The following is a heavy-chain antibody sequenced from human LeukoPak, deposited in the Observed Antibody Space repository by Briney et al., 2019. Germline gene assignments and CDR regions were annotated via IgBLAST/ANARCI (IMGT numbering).Heavy chain of an antibody. CDR3: CWSEWLSFDY. CDR1: GFKFSHYA. CDR2: IRYDGSNK. J-gene: IGHJ4*02. V-gene: IGHV3-30*02. D-gene: IGHD3-3*01. Sequence: GGSLRLSCAASGFKFSHYAMHWVRQPPGKGLEWVAFIRYDGSNKYYADSVKGRFTISRDNSKNTLYLQMNSLRAEDTAVYYCCWSEWLSFDYWGQGTLVTVSS.